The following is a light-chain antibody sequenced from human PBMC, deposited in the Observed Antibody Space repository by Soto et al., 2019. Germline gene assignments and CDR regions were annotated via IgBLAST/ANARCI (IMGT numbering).Light chain of an antibody. CDR3: MQALQTPT. CDR1: QSLLDTSGHNF. V-gene: IGKV2-28*01. Sequence: DMVMTQSPLSLPVTPGEPAYIXXRSXQSLLDTSGHNFLDWYLQKPGQSPXXLIYLGSIRASGVPDRFSGSGSGTDFTLTISRVAAEDVGVYYCMQALQTPTFGQGTRLEIK. J-gene: IGKJ5*01. CDR2: LGS.